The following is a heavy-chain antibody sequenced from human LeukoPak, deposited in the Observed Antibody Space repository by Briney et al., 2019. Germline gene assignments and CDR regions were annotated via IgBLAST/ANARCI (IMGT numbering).Heavy chain of an antibody. CDR3: ARGKTKQWLATGHYYYYYYGMDV. V-gene: IGHV3-7*01. Sequence: QPGGSLRLSCAASGFTFSSYWMSWVRQAPGKGLEWVANIKQDGSEKYYVDSVKGRFTISRDNAKNSLYLQMNSLRAEDTAVYYCARGKTKQWLATGHYYYYYYGMDVWGQGTTVTVSS. CDR2: IKQDGSEK. D-gene: IGHD6-19*01. CDR1: GFTFSSYW. J-gene: IGHJ6*02.